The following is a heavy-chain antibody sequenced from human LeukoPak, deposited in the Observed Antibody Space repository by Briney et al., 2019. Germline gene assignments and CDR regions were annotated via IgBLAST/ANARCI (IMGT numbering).Heavy chain of an antibody. CDR3: AREGPRSGYYPLDY. V-gene: IGHV1-18*01. D-gene: IGHD3-22*01. CDR1: GYTFTSYG. J-gene: IGHJ4*02. Sequence: GASVKVSCKASGYTFTSYGISRVRQAPGQGLEWMGWVSAYNGDTNYAQKFQGRVTMTTDTSTSTAYMELRSLRSDDTAVYYCAREGPRSGYYPLDYWGQGTLVTVSS. CDR2: VSAYNGDT.